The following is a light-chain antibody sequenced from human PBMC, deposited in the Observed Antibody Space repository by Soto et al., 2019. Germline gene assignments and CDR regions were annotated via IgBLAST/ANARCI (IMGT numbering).Light chain of an antibody. CDR1: QSVSSDY. J-gene: IGKJ1*01. V-gene: IGKV3-20*01. CDR3: LQDYNYPRT. CDR2: AAS. Sequence: EIVLTQSPGTLSLSPGERATLSSRASQSVSSDYLAWYQQRPGQAPRLLIYAASSRATGIPDRFSGSGSGTEFTLTISSLQSEDFATYYCLQDYNYPRTFGQGTKVDI.